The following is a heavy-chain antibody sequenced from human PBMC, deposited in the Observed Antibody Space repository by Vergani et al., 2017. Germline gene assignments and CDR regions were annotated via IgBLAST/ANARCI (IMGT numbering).Heavy chain of an antibody. Sequence: EVQLVESGGGVVRPAGSLRLSCSASGFTFDDYGMSWVRQAPGKGLEWVSGINCNGGSTGYADSVKGRFTISRDNAKNSLYLQMNRLRAADTALYYCARAPGGSGRAIFDYWGQGTLVTVSS. CDR1: GFTFDDYG. CDR3: ARAPGGSGRAIFDY. CDR2: INCNGGST. D-gene: IGHD6-25*01. V-gene: IGHV3-20*04. J-gene: IGHJ4*02.